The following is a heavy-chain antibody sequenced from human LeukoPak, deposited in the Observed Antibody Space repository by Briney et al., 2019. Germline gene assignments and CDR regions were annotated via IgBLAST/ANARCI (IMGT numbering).Heavy chain of an antibody. CDR1: GFTFSTYS. J-gene: IGHJ4*02. Sequence: PGESLRLSCAASGFTFSTYSMNWVRQAPGKGLEWVSSISSSSSYIYYADSVKGRFTISRDNAKNSLYLQMNSLRAEDTAVYYCARELDDSSGYYRHPVDYWGQGTLVTVSS. V-gene: IGHV3-21*01. CDR3: ARELDDSSGYYRHPVDY. D-gene: IGHD3-22*01. CDR2: ISSSSSYI.